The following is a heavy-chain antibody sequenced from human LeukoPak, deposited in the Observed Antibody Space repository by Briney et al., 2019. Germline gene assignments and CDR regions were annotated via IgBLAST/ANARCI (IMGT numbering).Heavy chain of an antibody. CDR3: ARVQSGATGYYYYGMDV. D-gene: IGHD1-26*01. CDR2: IYYSGST. J-gene: IGHJ6*02. V-gene: IGHV4-59*01. Sequence: SETLSLTCTVSGGSISSYYWSWIRQPPGKGLEWIGYIYYSGSTNYNPSLKSRVTISVDTSKYQFSLKLSSVTAADTAVYYCARVQSGATGYYYYGMDVWGQGTTVTVSS. CDR1: GGSISSYY.